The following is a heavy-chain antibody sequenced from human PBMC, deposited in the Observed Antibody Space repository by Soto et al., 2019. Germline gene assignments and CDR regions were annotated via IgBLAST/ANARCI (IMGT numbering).Heavy chain of an antibody. CDR3: AKGWSGSPCFDY. V-gene: IGHV3-23*01. CDR2: ISGSGGST. CDR1: GFTFSSYA. Sequence: EVPLLESGGGLVQPGGSLRLSCAASGFTFSSYAMSWVRQAPGKGLEWVSAISGSGGSTYYADSVKGRFTISRDNSKNTLYLQMNSLRAEDTAVYYCAKGWSGSPCFDYWGQGTLVTVSS. J-gene: IGHJ4*02. D-gene: IGHD3-3*01.